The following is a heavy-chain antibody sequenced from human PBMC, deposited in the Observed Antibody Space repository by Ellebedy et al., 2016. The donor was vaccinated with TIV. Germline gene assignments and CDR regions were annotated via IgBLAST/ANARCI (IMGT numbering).Heavy chain of an antibody. V-gene: IGHV5-51*01. CDR3: ARPYYGDANDWYFDL. CDR1: GYTFTNYW. J-gene: IGHJ2*01. D-gene: IGHD4-17*01. CDR2: IYPGDSDT. Sequence: GGSLRLSCKGSGYTFTNYWIGWVRQMPGKGLEWMAIIYPGDSDTRYSPSFQGQVTISADKSISTAYLQWSSLKASDTAMYYCARPYYGDANDWYFDLWGRGTLVTVSS.